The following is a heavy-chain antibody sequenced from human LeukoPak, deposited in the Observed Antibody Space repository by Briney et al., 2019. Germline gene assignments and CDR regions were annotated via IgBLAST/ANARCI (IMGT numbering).Heavy chain of an antibody. Sequence: PSETLSLTCAVSGGSISDHYWSWIWQPPGKGLEWIGYIYYSGSTNYNPSLKSRVTISVDTSRHQMSLKLSSVTAADTAVYYCARVRSGWYSFDYWGQGTLVTVSS. CDR2: IYYSGST. J-gene: IGHJ4*02. D-gene: IGHD6-19*01. CDR3: ARVRSGWYSFDY. CDR1: GGSISDHY. V-gene: IGHV4-59*11.